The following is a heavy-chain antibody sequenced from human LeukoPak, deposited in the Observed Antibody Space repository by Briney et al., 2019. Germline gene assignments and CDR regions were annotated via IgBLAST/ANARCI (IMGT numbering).Heavy chain of an antibody. CDR1: GFTFSSYA. CDR3: ANLEPFFGVVTSYYYGMDV. J-gene: IGHJ6*02. D-gene: IGHD3-3*01. V-gene: IGHV3-23*01. Sequence: GGSLRLSCAASGFTFSSYAMSWVRQAPGKGLEWVSAISGSGGSTYYADSVKGRFTISRDNSKNTLYLQMISLRAEDTAVYYCANLEPFFGVVTSYYYGMDVWGQGTTVTVSS. CDR2: ISGSGGST.